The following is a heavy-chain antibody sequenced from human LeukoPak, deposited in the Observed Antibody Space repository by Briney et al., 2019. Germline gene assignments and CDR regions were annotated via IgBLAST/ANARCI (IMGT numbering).Heavy chain of an antibody. V-gene: IGHV3-7*03. D-gene: IGHD3-16*02. CDR2: IKQDGSEK. J-gene: IGHJ4*02. CDR3: AREGIMITFGGVIVRSYYFDY. CDR1: GFTFSSYW. Sequence: RAGGSLRLSCAASGFTFSSYWMSWVRQAPGKGLEWVANIKQDGSEKYYVDSVKGRFTISRDNAKNSLYLQMNSLRAEDTAVYYCAREGIMITFGGVIVRSYYFDYWGQGTLVTVSS.